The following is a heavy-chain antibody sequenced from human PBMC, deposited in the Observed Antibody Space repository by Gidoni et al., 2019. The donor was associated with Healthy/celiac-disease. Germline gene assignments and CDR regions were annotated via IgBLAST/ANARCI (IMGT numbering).Heavy chain of an antibody. V-gene: IGHV4-34*01. CDR2: INHSGST. D-gene: IGHD2-2*01. Sequence: QVQLQQWGAGLLKPSETLSLTCAVYGGSFSGYYWSWIRQPLGKGLERIWDINHSGSTNYTTSLNSRVTISVDTSKNQFSLKLSSVTAADTAVYYCASPAVNYYYGMDVWGKGTTVTVSS. J-gene: IGHJ6*04. CDR1: GGSFSGYY. CDR3: ASPAVNYYYGMDV.